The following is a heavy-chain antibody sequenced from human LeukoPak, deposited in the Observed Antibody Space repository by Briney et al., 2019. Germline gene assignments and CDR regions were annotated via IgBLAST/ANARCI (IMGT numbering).Heavy chain of an antibody. D-gene: IGHD3-3*01. Sequence: PGGSLRPSCAASGFTFSSYAMSWVRQAPGKGLEWVSAISGSGGSTYYADSVKGRFTISRDNSKNTLYLQMNSLRAEDTAVYYCAKQVFTIFGVVINTYYYGMDVWGQGTTVTVSS. V-gene: IGHV3-23*01. CDR1: GFTFSSYA. CDR3: AKQVFTIFGVVINTYYYGMDV. J-gene: IGHJ6*02. CDR2: ISGSGGST.